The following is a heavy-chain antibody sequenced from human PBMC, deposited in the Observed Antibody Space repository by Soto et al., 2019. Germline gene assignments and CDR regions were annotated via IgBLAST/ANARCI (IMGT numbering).Heavy chain of an antibody. Sequence: VQLVESGGGVVQPGRSLRLSCAAFGFSFSSYAMHWVRQTPGKGLEWVAIMSYDGNTKYYADSVKGRFTISRDNSKNTLYLQMNSLRAEYTAVYYCARDSYGYWSGYLTGGGMDVWGQGTTVTVSS. CDR1: GFSFSSYA. D-gene: IGHD3-3*01. V-gene: IGHV3-30-3*01. CDR2: MSYDGNTK. J-gene: IGHJ6*02. CDR3: ARDSYGYWSGYLTGGGMDV.